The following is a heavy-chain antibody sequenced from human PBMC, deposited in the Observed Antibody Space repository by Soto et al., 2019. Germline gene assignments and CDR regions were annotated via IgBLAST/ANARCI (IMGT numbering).Heavy chain of an antibody. J-gene: IGHJ4*02. CDR2: INPSGGST. CDR1: GYTFTSYY. CDR3: ARGGSNIVVVTAILDY. D-gene: IGHD2-21*02. V-gene: IGHV1-46*01. Sequence: GASVKVSCKASGYTFTSYYMHWVRQAPGQGLEWMGIINPSGGSTSYAQKFQGRVTMTRDTSISTAYMELSRLRSDDTAVYYCARGGSNIVVVTAILDYWGQGTLVTVSS.